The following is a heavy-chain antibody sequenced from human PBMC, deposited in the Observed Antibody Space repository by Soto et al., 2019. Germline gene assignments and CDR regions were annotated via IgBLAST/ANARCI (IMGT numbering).Heavy chain of an antibody. J-gene: IGHJ4*02. CDR2: IYYSGST. CDR3: ASIVSSAHGEFSD. CDR1: GGSISSGGYY. Sequence: QVQLQESGPGLVKPSQTLSLTCTVSGGSISSGGYYWSWIRQHPGKGLEWIGYIYYSGSTYYNPSLKSRVTIAVDTAKKQFSLKLSSVTAADTAVYYCASIVSSAHGEFSDWGQGTLVTVFS. V-gene: IGHV4-31*03. D-gene: IGHD3-10*01.